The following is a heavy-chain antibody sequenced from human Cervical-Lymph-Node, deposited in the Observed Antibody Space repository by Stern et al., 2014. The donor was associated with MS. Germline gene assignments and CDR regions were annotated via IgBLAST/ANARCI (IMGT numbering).Heavy chain of an antibody. J-gene: IGHJ4*02. CDR1: GYTFTSYW. CDR2: IFPGGSDI. Sequence: EVQLVQSGPEVKRPGESLKISCQASGYTFTSYWIGWVRQMPGKGLEWIAIIFPGGSDIRYSPSFQGQGTFSADKSSSTAYLQGNNLKASDTAIYYCARQRYFDYWGQGTLVTVSS. CDR3: ARQRYFDY. V-gene: IGHV5-51*01.